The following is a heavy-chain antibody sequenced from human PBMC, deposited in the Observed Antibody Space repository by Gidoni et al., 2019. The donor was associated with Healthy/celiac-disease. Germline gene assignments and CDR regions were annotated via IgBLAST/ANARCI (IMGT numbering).Heavy chain of an antibody. V-gene: IGHV3-30*18. D-gene: IGHD3-22*01. CDR2: ISYDGSNK. Sequence: QVQLVESGGGVVQPGRSLRLSCAASGFTFSSYGMPWVRQAPGKGLEWVAVISYDGSNKYYADAVKGRFTISRDNSKNTLYLQMNSLRAEDTAVYYCAKDQDYYDSSGYYSDYWGQGTLVTVSS. J-gene: IGHJ4*02. CDR1: GFTFSSYG. CDR3: AKDQDYYDSSGYYSDY.